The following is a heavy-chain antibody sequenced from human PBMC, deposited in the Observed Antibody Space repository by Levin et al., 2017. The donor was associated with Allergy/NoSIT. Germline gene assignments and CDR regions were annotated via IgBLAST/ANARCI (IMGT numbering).Heavy chain of an antibody. V-gene: IGHV3-33*06. CDR3: AKDLVSGPSDF. CDR2: MWADGTRQ. J-gene: IGHJ4*02. D-gene: IGHD3-3*01. CDR1: GYIFTSHG. Sequence: GGSLRLSCVTSGYIFTSHGIYWVRQAPGKGLEWVAVMWADGTRQDYIDSVRGRFIVSRDDSKRTVFLQMDSLRSEDTATYYCAKDLVSGPSDFWGQGTLVTVSS.